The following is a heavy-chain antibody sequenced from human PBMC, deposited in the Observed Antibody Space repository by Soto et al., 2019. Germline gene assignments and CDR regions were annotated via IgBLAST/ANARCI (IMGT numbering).Heavy chain of an antibody. Sequence: QVQLVQSGAEVKKPGASVKVSCKASGYTFTSYGISWVRQAPGQGLEWMGWISAYNGNTNYAQKLQGRVTMTTDTSTSTGYMERRSLRSDATAVYYCARDRSNSGYDVGYNWFDPWGQGTLVTVSS. CDR2: ISAYNGNT. J-gene: IGHJ5*02. V-gene: IGHV1-18*01. D-gene: IGHD5-12*01. CDR3: ARDRSNSGYDVGYNWFDP. CDR1: GYTFTSYG.